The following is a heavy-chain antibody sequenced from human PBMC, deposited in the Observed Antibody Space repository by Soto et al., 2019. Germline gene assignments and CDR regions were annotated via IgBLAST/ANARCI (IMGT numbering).Heavy chain of an antibody. J-gene: IGHJ3*02. D-gene: IGHD6-19*01. CDR3: AREGGSGWLNDAFDI. Sequence: SDTLALTCTVCGGCVSSGSYYWSWIRQPPGKGLEWIGYIYYSGSTNYNPSLKSRVTISVDTSKNQFSLKLSSVTAADTAVYYCAREGGSGWLNDAFDIWGQGTMVTVSS. CDR2: IYYSGST. V-gene: IGHV4-61*01. CDR1: GGCVSSGSYY.